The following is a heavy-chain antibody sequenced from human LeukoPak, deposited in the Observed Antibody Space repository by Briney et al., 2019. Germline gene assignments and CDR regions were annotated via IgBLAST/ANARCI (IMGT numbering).Heavy chain of an antibody. CDR2: ISGSGGST. CDR1: GFNFRGYS. D-gene: IGHD5-18*01. J-gene: IGHJ4*02. V-gene: IGHV3-23*01. Sequence: GGSLRLSCAASGFNFRGYSMNWVRQAPGKGLEWVSAISGSGGSTYYADSVKGRFTISRDNSKNTLYLQMNSLRAEDTAVYYCANSPRGYSYGTRQFDYWGQGTLVTVSS. CDR3: ANSPRGYSYGTRQFDY.